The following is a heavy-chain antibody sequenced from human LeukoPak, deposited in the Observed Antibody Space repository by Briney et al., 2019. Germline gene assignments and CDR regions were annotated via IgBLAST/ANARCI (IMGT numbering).Heavy chain of an antibody. CDR1: GFTVSSNY. CDR2: IYSGGST. Sequence: PGGSLRLSCAASGFTVSSNYMSWVRQAPGKGLEWVSVIYSGGSTYYADSVKGRFTTSRDNSKNTLYLQMNSLRAEDTAVYYCARRKMGATVDYWGQGTLVTVSS. CDR3: ARRKMGATVDY. J-gene: IGHJ4*02. D-gene: IGHD1-26*01. V-gene: IGHV3-66*01.